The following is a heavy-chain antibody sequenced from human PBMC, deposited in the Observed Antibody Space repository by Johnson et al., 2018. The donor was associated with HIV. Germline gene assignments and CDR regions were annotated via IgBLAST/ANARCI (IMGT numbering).Heavy chain of an antibody. CDR3: AKEGSGYFHAFDI. CDR1: GFTFSNYW. V-gene: IGHV3-7*01. J-gene: IGHJ3*02. Sequence: VQLVESGGGLVQPGGSLRLSCAASGFTFSNYWMSWVRQAPGKGLEWVANIKQDGSEKYYVDSVKGRFTISRDNSKNTLYLQMNSLRAEDTAVYYCAKEGSGYFHAFDIWGQGTLVTVSS. D-gene: IGHD3-22*01. CDR2: IKQDGSEK.